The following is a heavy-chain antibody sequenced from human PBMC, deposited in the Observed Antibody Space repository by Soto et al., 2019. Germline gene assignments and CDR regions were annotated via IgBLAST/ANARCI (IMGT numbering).Heavy chain of an antibody. J-gene: IGHJ5*02. CDR2: INPNSGGT. CDR3: AREVAAAGTEVDH. D-gene: IGHD6-13*01. Sequence: ASVKVSCKASGYTFTGYYMHWVRQAPGQGLEWMGWINPNSGGTNYAQKFQGRVTMTRDTSISTAYMELSRLRSDDTAVYYCAREVAAAGTEVDHWGQGTLVTVSS. V-gene: IGHV1-2*02. CDR1: GYTFTGYY.